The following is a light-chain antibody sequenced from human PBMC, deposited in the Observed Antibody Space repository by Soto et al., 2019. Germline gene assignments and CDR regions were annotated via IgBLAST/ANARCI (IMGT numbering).Light chain of an antibody. V-gene: IGKV3-11*01. CDR3: QQRSNWPPKYT. J-gene: IGKJ2*01. CDR2: DAS. Sequence: EIVLTQSPATLSLSPGERATLSCRASQSVSSYLAWCQQKPGQDPRLLIYDASTRATGIPARFSGSGSGTDFTLTISSLEPEDFAVYYCQQRSNWPPKYTFGQGTKLEIK. CDR1: QSVSSY.